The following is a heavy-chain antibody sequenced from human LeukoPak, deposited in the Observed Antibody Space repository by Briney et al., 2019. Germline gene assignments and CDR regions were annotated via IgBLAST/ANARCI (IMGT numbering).Heavy chain of an antibody. V-gene: IGHV3-74*01. J-gene: IGHJ6*03. CDR2: INSDGSST. CDR1: GFTFSSYW. D-gene: IGHD3-10*01. Sequence: GGSLTLSCAASGFTFSSYWMHWVRHAAGKGLVWVSRINSDGSSTSYADSVKGRFTISRDNAKHTLYRQMNSLRAEDTAVYYCAKDRGARGRGNYFYMVVWGKGTTVSVSS. CDR3: AKDRGARGRGNYFYMVV.